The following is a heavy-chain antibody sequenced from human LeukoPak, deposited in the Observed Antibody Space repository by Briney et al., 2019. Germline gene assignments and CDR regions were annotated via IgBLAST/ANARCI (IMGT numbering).Heavy chain of an antibody. Sequence: GGSLRLSCAASGFTFSNYGMHWVRLAPGKGLEWVAVISYDGSKEYYADSVKGRFTISRDNSKNTLYLQMNSPRAEDTAMYYCAKDRVSYCVGDCHIVGYWGQGTLVTVSS. CDR1: GFTFSNYG. CDR2: ISYDGSKE. D-gene: IGHD2-21*02. CDR3: AKDRVSYCVGDCHIVGY. V-gene: IGHV3-30*18. J-gene: IGHJ4*02.